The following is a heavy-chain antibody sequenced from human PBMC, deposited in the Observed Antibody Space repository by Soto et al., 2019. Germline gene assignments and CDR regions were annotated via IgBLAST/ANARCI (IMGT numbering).Heavy chain of an antibody. Sequence: EVKLLDSGGGLVQPGGSLRLSCAASGVMFSCCAMSWVRQAPGKGLEWVSTIHGDGDYSHYTDSVEGRFTISRDNSRNTLDLQMNSLRGDDTAVYYCAKKRGGGSYTNWSFAVWGRGTLVTVSS. CDR3: AKKRGGGSYTNWSFAV. CDR1: GVMFSCCA. J-gene: IGHJ2*01. V-gene: IGHV3-23*01. CDR2: IHGDGDYS. D-gene: IGHD1-26*01.